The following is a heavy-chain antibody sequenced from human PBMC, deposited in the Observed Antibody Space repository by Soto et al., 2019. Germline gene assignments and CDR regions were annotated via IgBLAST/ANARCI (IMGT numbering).Heavy chain of an antibody. V-gene: IGHV3-74*01. CDR3: TRDRGGNFYGGFDY. CDR2: INIEGSTT. Sequence: HPGGSLRLSCAASGFTFNNYWMHWVRQAPGKGLVWVSRINIEGSTTDYADSVRGRFAISRDNAKNTLYLQINSLRDEDTAVYYCTRDRGGNFYGGFDYWGRGTLVTAPQ. CDR1: GFTFNNYW. D-gene: IGHD1-26*01. J-gene: IGHJ4*02.